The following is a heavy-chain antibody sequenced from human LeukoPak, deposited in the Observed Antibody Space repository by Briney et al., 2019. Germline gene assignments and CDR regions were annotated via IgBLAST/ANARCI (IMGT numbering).Heavy chain of an antibody. V-gene: IGHV3-30*04. CDR3: AREDHSSGYAGAIGFDP. D-gene: IGHD3-22*01. J-gene: IGHJ5*02. CDR1: GFTFSTDH. CDR2: ISADGSDN. Sequence: GGSLRLSCAASGFTFSTDHMKGFLQAAAKGLGWVAGISADGSDNHFPDGVKGRLTISRDNSKSTVFLQMHGLRFEDTAVFYCAREDHSSGYAGAIGFDPWGQGTLVTVSS.